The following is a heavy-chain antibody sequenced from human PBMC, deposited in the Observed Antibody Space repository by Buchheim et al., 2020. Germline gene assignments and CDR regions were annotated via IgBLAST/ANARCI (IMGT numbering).Heavy chain of an antibody. J-gene: IGHJ4*02. CDR2: INHSGST. Sequence: QVQLQQWGAGLLKPSETLSLTCAVYGGSFSGYYWSWIRQPPGKGLEWIGEINHSGSTNYNPSLKSRVTISVDTSKNQFPLKLSSVTAADTAVYYCARRLRGYSYGYQDYWGQGTL. V-gene: IGHV4-34*01. CDR1: GGSFSGYY. D-gene: IGHD5-18*01. CDR3: ARRLRGYSYGYQDY.